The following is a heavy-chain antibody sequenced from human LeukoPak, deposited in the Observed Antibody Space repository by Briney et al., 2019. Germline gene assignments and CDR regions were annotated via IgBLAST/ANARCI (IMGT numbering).Heavy chain of an antibody. V-gene: IGHV4-59*06. CDR2: IYYSGST. J-gene: IGHJ5*02. CDR1: GGSISSYY. D-gene: IGHD3-3*01. Sequence: SETLSLTCTVSGGSISSYYWSWIRQHPGKGLEWIGYIYYSGSTYYNPSLKSRVTISVDTSKNQFSLKLSSVTAADTAVYYCARVRVVNGHHAWGQGTLVTVSS. CDR3: ARVRVVNGHHA.